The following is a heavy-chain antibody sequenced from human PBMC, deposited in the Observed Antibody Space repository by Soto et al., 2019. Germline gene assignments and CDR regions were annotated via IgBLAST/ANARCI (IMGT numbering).Heavy chain of an antibody. Sequence: VGSLRLSCAASGFTFSSYGMHWVRQAPGKGLEWVAVISYDGSNKYYADSVKGRFTISRDNSKNTLYLQMNSLRAEDTAVYYCANAYCSSTSCYTARWDFDYWGQGTLVTVSS. J-gene: IGHJ4*02. CDR2: ISYDGSNK. CDR3: ANAYCSSTSCYTARWDFDY. V-gene: IGHV3-30*18. D-gene: IGHD2-2*02. CDR1: GFTFSSYG.